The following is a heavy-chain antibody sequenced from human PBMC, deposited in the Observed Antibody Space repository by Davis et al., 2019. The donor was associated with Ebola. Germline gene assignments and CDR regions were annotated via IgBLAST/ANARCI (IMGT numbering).Heavy chain of an antibody. D-gene: IGHD3-10*01. V-gene: IGHV3-13*01. CDR2: IGTAGDT. J-gene: IGHJ4*02. CDR1: GFTFRSYD. CDR3: ARARFGEWDFDY. Sequence: GESLKISCAASGFTFRSYDMHWVRQAPGKGLEWVSAIGTAGDTYYPGSVKGRFTISRENAKNSLYLQMNSLRAGDTAVYYCARARFGEWDFDYWGQGTLVTVSS.